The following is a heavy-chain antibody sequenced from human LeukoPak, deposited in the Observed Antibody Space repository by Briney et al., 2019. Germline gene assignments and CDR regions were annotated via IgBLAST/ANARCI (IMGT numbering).Heavy chain of an antibody. V-gene: IGHV3-23*01. CDR3: VTGGDIRNYFDP. J-gene: IGHJ5*02. CDR1: GFIFSNYG. D-gene: IGHD2-15*01. CDR2: FSGSGDST. Sequence: GGSLRLSCVASGFIFSNYGMSWVRQAPGKGLEWVSAFSGSGDSTFYGDSVKGRFTLSRDNSKNTLYLQMNSLRAEDTAVYHCVTGGDIRNYFDPWGQGTLVTVSS.